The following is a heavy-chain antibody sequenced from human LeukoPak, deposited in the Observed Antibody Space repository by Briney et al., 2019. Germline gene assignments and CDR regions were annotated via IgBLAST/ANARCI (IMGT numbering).Heavy chain of an antibody. CDR1: GYTFTSYY. CDR2: INPSGGST. CDR3: ARDKATAFDI. J-gene: IGHJ3*02. V-gene: IGHV1-46*01. Sequence: ASVKVSCKASGYTFTSYYMDWVRQAPGQGLEWMGIINPSGGSTSYAQKFQGRVTMTTDTSTSTAYMELRSLRSDDTAVYYCARDKATAFDIWGQGTMVTVSS.